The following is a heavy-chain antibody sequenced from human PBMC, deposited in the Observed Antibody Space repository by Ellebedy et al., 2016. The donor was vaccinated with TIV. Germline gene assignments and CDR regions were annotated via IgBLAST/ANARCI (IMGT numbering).Heavy chain of an antibody. CDR3: ARDPALPRGRFDP. CDR2: INYSGSA. V-gene: IGHV4-34*01. Sequence: MPGGSLRLSCAVYGGSFTGYFRNWIRQPPGKGLEWIGSINYSGSAYYNPSLKSRVTVSVDTSKNQFSLNLSSVTAADTAVYYCARDPALPRGRFDPWGQGTLVTVSS. J-gene: IGHJ5*02. CDR1: GGSFTGYF.